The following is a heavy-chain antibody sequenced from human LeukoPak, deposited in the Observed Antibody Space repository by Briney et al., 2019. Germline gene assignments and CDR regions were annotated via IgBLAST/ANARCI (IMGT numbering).Heavy chain of an antibody. V-gene: IGHV3-74*01. D-gene: IGHD4-11*01. Sequence: GGSLRLSCAASGFTFNSYWMHWVRQVPGKGLVWVSRINSDGSITNYVDSVKGRFTISRDNAKNTLYLQMNSLRAEDTALYYCATTRYSSTCFDPWGQGTLVTVSS. CDR1: GFTFNSYW. CDR3: ATTRYSSTCFDP. CDR2: INSDGSIT. J-gene: IGHJ5*02.